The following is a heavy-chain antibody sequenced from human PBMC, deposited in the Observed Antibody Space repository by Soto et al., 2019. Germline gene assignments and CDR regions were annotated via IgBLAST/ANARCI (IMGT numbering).Heavy chain of an antibody. Sequence: PSETLSLTCTVSGGSISSYYWSWIRQPPGKGLEWIGYIYYSGSTNYNPSLKSRVTISVDASKNQFSLKLSSVTAADTAVYYCARWLGGYDYDHWFDPWGQGTLVTVSS. J-gene: IGHJ5*02. D-gene: IGHD5-12*01. CDR3: ARWLGGYDYDHWFDP. CDR2: IYYSGST. V-gene: IGHV4-59*08. CDR1: GGSISSYY.